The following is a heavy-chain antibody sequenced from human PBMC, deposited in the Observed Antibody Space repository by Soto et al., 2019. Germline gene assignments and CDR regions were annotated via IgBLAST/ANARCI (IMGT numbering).Heavy chain of an antibody. Sequence: QPGGSLRLSCAASGFTFNIHPMAWVRQAPGKGLEWVSSINDVGRSTYYADSVKDRFTISRDNSKNTLHLQMDSLRVEDTALYFCAKITSRESGYSYGASDHWGQGLLVTVSS. D-gene: IGHD5-18*01. J-gene: IGHJ4*02. CDR3: AKITSRESGYSYGASDH. V-gene: IGHV3-23*01. CDR2: INDVGRST. CDR1: GFTFNIHP.